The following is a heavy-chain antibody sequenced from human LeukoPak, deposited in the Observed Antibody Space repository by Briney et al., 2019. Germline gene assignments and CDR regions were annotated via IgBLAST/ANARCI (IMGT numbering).Heavy chain of an antibody. CDR3: ARGPRDTAMSRRAWFDP. D-gene: IGHD5-18*01. CDR1: GYTFTSYD. CDR2: MNPNSGNT. Sequence: GASVKVSCKASGYTFTSYDINWVRQATGQGLEWMGWMNPNSGNTGYAQKFQGRVTMTRNTSISTAYMELSSLRSEDTAVYYCARGPRDTAMSRRAWFDPWGQGTLVTVSS. J-gene: IGHJ5*02. V-gene: IGHV1-8*01.